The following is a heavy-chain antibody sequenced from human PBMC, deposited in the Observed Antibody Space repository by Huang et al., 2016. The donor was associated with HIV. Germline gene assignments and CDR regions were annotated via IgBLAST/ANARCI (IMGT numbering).Heavy chain of an antibody. CDR3: ARLIGSPSFYYGLDV. J-gene: IGHJ6*02. V-gene: IGHV5-51*01. CDR2: IYPGDSDT. Sequence: VQLVQSGAEVKKPGESLKISCKGSGYRFRSNWIGWVRQMPGKGMEWMGIIYPGDSDTRDSPSCQGQVTISADKSINTAYLQWSSLKASDTAMYYCARLIGSPSFYYGLDVWGQGTTVTVSS. CDR1: GYRFRSNW. D-gene: IGHD3-10*01.